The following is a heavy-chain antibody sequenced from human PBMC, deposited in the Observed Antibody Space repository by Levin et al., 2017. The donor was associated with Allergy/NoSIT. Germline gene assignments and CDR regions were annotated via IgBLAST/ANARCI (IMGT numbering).Heavy chain of an antibody. V-gene: IGHV3-30-3*01. CDR3: ARDIGVGATLGTPDY. CDR2: ISYDGTYT. J-gene: IGHJ4*02. CDR1: GFNFFGHA. Sequence: GESLKISCAASGFNFFGHAMHWVRQAPGKGLEWLAAISYDGTYTPYADSVKDRFIISRDNSKSILYLHMSNLRPEDTAVYSCARDIGVGATLGTPDYWGQGSLVTVSS. D-gene: IGHD1-26*01.